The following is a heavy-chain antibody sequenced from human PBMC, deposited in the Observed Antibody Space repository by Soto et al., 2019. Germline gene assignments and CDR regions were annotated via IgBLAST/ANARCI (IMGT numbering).Heavy chain of an antibody. J-gene: IGHJ4*02. CDR3: ARDDGDSSSWYRNPNFDY. D-gene: IGHD6-13*01. Sequence: QVQLVQSGAEVKKPGSSVKVSCKASGGTFSSYAISWVRQAPGQGLEWMGGIIPIFGTANYAQKFQGRVTITADESTSTAYMELSSRRSDDTAVYYCARDDGDSSSWYRNPNFDYCGQGTLVTVSS. CDR1: GGTFSSYA. V-gene: IGHV1-69*01. CDR2: IIPIFGTA.